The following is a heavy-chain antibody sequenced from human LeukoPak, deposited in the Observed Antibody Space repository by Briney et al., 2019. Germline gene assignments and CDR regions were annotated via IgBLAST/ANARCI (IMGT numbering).Heavy chain of an antibody. CDR3: AREAYDYVWGSYRPTGAFDI. V-gene: IGHV3-33*05. D-gene: IGHD3-16*02. CDR1: GFSFSSYG. Sequence: PGGSLRLSCAASGFSFSSYGMHWVRQAPGKGLEWVAVISYDGSNKYYADSVKGRFTISRDNAKNSLYLQMNSLRAEDTAVYYCAREAYDYVWGSYRPTGAFDIWGQGTMVTVSS. J-gene: IGHJ3*02. CDR2: ISYDGSNK.